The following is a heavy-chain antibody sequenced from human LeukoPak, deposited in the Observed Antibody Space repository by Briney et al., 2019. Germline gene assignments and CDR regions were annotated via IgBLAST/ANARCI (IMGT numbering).Heavy chain of an antibody. D-gene: IGHD6-6*01. V-gene: IGHV3-23*01. Sequence: PGGSLTLSCAASGFTFSSYAMNWVRQAPGKGLEWVSASSGSGGSTNYAHTVKGRFTISRDDSKNTLYLQMNSLRAEDMAVYYCAKETSSSFDYWGQGTLVTVSS. CDR1: GFTFSSYA. CDR2: SSGSGGST. CDR3: AKETSSSFDY. J-gene: IGHJ4*02.